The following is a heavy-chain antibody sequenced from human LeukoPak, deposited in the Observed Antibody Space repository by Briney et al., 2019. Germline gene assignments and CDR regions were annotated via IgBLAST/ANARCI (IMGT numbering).Heavy chain of an antibody. V-gene: IGHV1-69*13. CDR3: TRGNRYSSSFRVYYGMDV. CDR1: GGTFSSYA. J-gene: IGHJ6*02. D-gene: IGHD6-6*01. Sequence: SVKVSCKASGGTFSSYAISWVRQAPGQGLEWMGGIIPIFGTANYAQKFQGRVTITADVSTSTAYMELSSLRSEDTAVYYCTRGNRYSSSFRVYYGMDVWGQGTTVTVSS. CDR2: IIPIFGTA.